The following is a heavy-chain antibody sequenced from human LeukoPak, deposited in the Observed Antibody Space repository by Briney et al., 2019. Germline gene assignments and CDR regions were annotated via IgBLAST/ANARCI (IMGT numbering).Heavy chain of an antibody. J-gene: IGHJ6*03. D-gene: IGHD3-3*01. CDR1: GYTFSSQG. CDR2: ISPYIGNT. CDR3: ARVELEWLSYGYYYYYMDV. Sequence: GASVKVSCKASGYTFSSQGITWVRQAPGQGLEWVGWISPYIGNTNYAQKLQGRVTMTTNTSTSTAYMELRSLRSDDTAVYYCARVELEWLSYGYYYYYMDVWGKGTTVTVSS. V-gene: IGHV1-18*01.